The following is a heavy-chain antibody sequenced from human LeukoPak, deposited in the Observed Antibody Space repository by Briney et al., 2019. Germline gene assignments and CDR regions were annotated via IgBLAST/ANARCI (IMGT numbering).Heavy chain of an antibody. J-gene: IGHJ4*02. CDR3: TRARASYYFDC. CDR2: IRSKAYGGTT. CDR1: GLTFGVCA. Sequence: GRALRLSCTASGLTFGVCAMGWASHAPGKGLGWVGFIRSKAYGGTTEYAESLKGRFTISRDDSRSIAYLQMSSLKTEDTAVYYCTRARASYYFDCWGQGTLVTVSS. D-gene: IGHD3-10*01. V-gene: IGHV3-49*04.